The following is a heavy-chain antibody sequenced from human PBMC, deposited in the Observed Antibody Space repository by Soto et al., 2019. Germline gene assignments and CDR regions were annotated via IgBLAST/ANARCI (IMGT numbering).Heavy chain of an antibody. D-gene: IGHD3-22*01. CDR1: GGTFSSYA. V-gene: IGHV1-69*01. J-gene: IGHJ4*02. Sequence: QVQLVQSGAEVKKPGSSVKVSCKASGGTFSSYAISWVRQAHGQGLEWMGGIIPIFGTANYAQKFQGRVTITADESTSSAYMELSSLRSEDTAVYYCARDREEAYYYDSSGYYWVGYFDYWGQGTLVTVSS. CDR2: IIPIFGTA. CDR3: ARDREEAYYYDSSGYYWVGYFDY.